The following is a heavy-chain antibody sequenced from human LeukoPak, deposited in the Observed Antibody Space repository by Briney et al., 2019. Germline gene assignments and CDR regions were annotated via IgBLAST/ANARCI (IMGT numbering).Heavy chain of an antibody. CDR1: GFIFSNYE. Sequence: GGSLRLSCAASGFIFSNYEMNWVRQAPGKGLEWVAVIWYDGSNKYYADSVKGRFTISRDNSKNTLYLQMNSLGAEDTAVYYCARDSLMGGSYFVYWGQGTLVTVSS. CDR3: ARDSLMGGSYFVY. CDR2: IWYDGSNK. V-gene: IGHV3-33*08. D-gene: IGHD1-26*01. J-gene: IGHJ4*02.